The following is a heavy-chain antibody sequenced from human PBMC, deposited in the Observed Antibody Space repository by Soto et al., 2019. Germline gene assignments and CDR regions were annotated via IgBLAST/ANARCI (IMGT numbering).Heavy chain of an antibody. CDR2: FDPEDGET. CDR1: GYTLTELS. D-gene: IGHD6-13*01. Sequence: ASVKVSCKVSGYTLTELSMHWVRQAPGKGLEWMGGFDPEDGETIYAQKFQGRVTMTEDTSTDTAYMELSSLRSEDTAVYYCATFKLLYSGPQSIFGYYYYGMDVWGQGTTVTVSS. CDR3: ATFKLLYSGPQSIFGYYYYGMDV. V-gene: IGHV1-24*01. J-gene: IGHJ6*02.